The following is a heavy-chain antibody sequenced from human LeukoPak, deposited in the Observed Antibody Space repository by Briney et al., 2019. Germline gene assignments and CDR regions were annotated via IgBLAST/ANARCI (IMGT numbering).Heavy chain of an antibody. CDR2: IDPEGGSTTDPDGGST. Sequence: ASVKVSCKASGYIFSTHYIHWVRQAPGQGLQWMGIIDPEGGSTTDPDGGSTTDAERFQGRVTLTSDTSTSTVYMELSSLRSEDTAVYYCARDSQWLSDYWGQGTLVTVSS. CDR1: GYIFSTHY. CDR3: ARDSQWLSDY. J-gene: IGHJ4*02. V-gene: IGHV1-46*01. D-gene: IGHD6-19*01.